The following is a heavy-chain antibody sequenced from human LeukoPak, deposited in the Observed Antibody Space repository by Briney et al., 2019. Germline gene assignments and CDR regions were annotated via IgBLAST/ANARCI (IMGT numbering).Heavy chain of an antibody. V-gene: IGHV3-21*01. Sequence: SSYFWGWVRQAPGKGLEWVSSISSSSSYIYYADSVKGRFTISRDNAKNSLYLQMNSLRAEDTAVYYCARDSIAAAGSGNFDYWGQGTLVTVSS. D-gene: IGHD6-13*01. CDR2: ISSSSSYI. J-gene: IGHJ4*02. CDR1: SSYF. CDR3: ARDSIAAAGSGNFDY.